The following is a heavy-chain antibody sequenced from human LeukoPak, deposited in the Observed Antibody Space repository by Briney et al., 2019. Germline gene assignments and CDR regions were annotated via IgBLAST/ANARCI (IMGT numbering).Heavy chain of an antibody. D-gene: IGHD3-9*01. CDR2: ISSSGSTI. Sequence: PGGSLRLSCAASGFTFSSYEMNWVRQAPGKGLEWVSYISSSGSTIYYADSVKGRFTISRDNSKNTLYLQMNSLRAEDTAVYYCARERSWFDWQTQNAFDIWGQGTMVTVSS. V-gene: IGHV3-48*03. CDR3: ARERSWFDWQTQNAFDI. CDR1: GFTFSSYE. J-gene: IGHJ3*02.